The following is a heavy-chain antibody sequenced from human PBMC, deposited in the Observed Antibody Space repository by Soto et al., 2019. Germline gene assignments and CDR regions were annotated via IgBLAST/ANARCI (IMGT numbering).Heavy chain of an antibody. V-gene: IGHV3-30-3*01. CDR1: GFTFSSYA. CDR2: ISYDGSNK. D-gene: IGHD6-6*01. J-gene: IGHJ6*02. Sequence: GGSLRPSCAASGFTFSSYAMHWVRQAPGKGLEWVAVISYDGSNKYYADSVKGRFTISRDNSKNTLYLQMNSLRAEDTAVYYCARDKNSSSSRYYYGMDVWGQGTTVTSP. CDR3: ARDKNSSSSRYYYGMDV.